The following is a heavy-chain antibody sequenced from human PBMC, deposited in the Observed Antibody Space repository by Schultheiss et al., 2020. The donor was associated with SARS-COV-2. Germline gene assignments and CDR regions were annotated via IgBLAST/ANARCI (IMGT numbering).Heavy chain of an antibody. CDR2: IYTSGST. V-gene: IGHV4-4*07. CDR1: GGSISSYY. D-gene: IGHD6-19*01. CDR3: ARDRQHSSGWSEGGYYYYGMDV. J-gene: IGHJ6*02. Sequence: SETLSLTCTVSGGSISSYYWSWIRQPPGKGLEWIGRIYTSGSTNYNPSLKSRVTMSVDTSRNQFSLKLSSVTAADTAVYYCARDRQHSSGWSEGGYYYYGMDVWGQGTTVTASS.